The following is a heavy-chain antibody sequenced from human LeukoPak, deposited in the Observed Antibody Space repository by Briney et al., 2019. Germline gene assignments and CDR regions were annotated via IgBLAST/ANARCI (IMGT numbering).Heavy chain of an antibody. J-gene: IGHJ4*02. Sequence: ASVKVSCKASGYTFTGYSMHWVRQAPGQGLEWMGWITPNSGNTNYAQKLQGRVTMTTDTSTSTAYMELRSLRSDDTAVYYCARTVAGGPLWFGEYLYWGQGTLVTVSS. V-gene: IGHV1-18*04. CDR3: ARTVAGGPLWFGEYLY. D-gene: IGHD3-10*01. CDR2: ITPNSGNT. CDR1: GYTFTGYS.